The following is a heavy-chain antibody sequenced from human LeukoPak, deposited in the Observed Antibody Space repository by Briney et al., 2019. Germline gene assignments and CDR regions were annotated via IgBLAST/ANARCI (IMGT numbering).Heavy chain of an antibody. Sequence: SETLSLTCTVSGGSISSYYWSWIRQPPGKGLEWIGYIYYSGSTNYNPSLKSRVTISVDTSKNQFSLKLSSVTAADTAVYYCARAIEVGAMTPFDYWGQGTLVTVSS. V-gene: IGHV4-59*01. CDR1: GGSISSYY. CDR3: ARAIEVGAMTPFDY. J-gene: IGHJ4*02. D-gene: IGHD1-26*01. CDR2: IYYSGST.